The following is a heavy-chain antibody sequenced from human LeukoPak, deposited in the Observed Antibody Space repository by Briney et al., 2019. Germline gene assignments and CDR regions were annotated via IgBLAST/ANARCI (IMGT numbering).Heavy chain of an antibody. Sequence: PGGSLRLSCAASGFTFSSYSMNWVRQAPGKGLEWVSSISSSSSYIYYADSVKGRFTISRDNAKNSLYLQMNSLRAEDTAVYYCTYGSGSYYKYAFDIWGQGTMVTVSS. CDR1: GFTFSSYS. CDR2: ISSSSSYI. CDR3: TYGSGSYYKYAFDI. J-gene: IGHJ3*02. D-gene: IGHD3-10*01. V-gene: IGHV3-21*01.